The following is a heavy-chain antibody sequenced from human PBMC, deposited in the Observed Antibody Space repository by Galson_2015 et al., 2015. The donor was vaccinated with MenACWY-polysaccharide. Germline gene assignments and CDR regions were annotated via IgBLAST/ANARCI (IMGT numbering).Heavy chain of an antibody. CDR3: ARVQGGYSNDWHHPYYFDY. J-gene: IGHJ4*02. V-gene: IGHV3-74*01. CDR1: GFTFRNSW. D-gene: IGHD6-13*01. CDR2: ISSDGSST. Sequence: SLRLSCATSGFTFRNSWMHWVRQAPGKGLVWVSRISSDGSSTSYAGSVKGRFTISRDNAKNTLHLQMSSQRAEDTAVYYCARVQGGYSNDWHHPYYFDYWGQGTLVTVSS.